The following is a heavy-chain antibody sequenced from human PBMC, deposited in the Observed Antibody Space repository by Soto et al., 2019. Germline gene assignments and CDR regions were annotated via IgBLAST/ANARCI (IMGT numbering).Heavy chain of an antibody. Sequence: ASVKVSCKASGYTFTSYAMHWVRQAPGQRLEWMGWINAGNGNTKYSQKFQGRVTITRDTSASTAYMELSSLRSEDTAVYYCARDLFAADLRDYWGQGTLVTVSS. J-gene: IGHJ4*02. CDR3: ARDLFAADLRDY. D-gene: IGHD6-13*01. CDR2: INAGNGNT. V-gene: IGHV1-3*01. CDR1: GYTFTSYA.